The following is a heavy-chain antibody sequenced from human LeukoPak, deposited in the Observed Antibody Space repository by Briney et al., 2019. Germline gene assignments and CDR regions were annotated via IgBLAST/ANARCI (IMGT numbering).Heavy chain of an antibody. D-gene: IGHD1-7*01. V-gene: IGHV4-30-2*01. CDR1: GGSISSGGYS. J-gene: IGHJ3*02. CDR3: ARAAGGTTFLGYAFDI. Sequence: PSQTLSLTCAVSGGSISSGGYSWSWLRQPPGTGLEWIGYIYHSGSTYYNPSLKSRVTISVDRSKNQFSLKLSSVTAADTAVYYCARAAGGTTFLGYAFDIWGQGTMVTVSS. CDR2: IYHSGST.